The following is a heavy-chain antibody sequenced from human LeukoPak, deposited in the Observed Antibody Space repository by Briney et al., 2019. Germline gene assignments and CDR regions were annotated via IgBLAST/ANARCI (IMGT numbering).Heavy chain of an antibody. CDR1: GGSISSGSYY. D-gene: IGHD1-14*01. J-gene: IGHJ6*03. Sequence: SETLSLTCTVSGGSISSGSYYWSWIRQPAGKGLEWIGRIYTSGSTNYNPSLKSRVTISVDTSKNQFSLKLSSVTAADTAVYYCARGPRISPVYYYMDVWGKGTTVTISS. CDR3: ARGPRISPVYYYMDV. CDR2: IYTSGST. V-gene: IGHV4-61*02.